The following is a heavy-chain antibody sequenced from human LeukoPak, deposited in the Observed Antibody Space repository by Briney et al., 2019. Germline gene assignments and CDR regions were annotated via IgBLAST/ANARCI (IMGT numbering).Heavy chain of an antibody. J-gene: IGHJ4*02. D-gene: IGHD3-16*01. CDR1: GYTFTRYY. Sequence: VASVEVSCQASGYTFTRYYMHWVRPAPGQGLEWMGLINPSGGSTNYAQKFQGRVTMTRATSTSTVYMELSSLRSEDTAVYYCARVGDGSDYWGQGTLVTVSS. V-gene: IGHV1-46*01. CDR3: ARVGDGSDY. CDR2: INPSGGST.